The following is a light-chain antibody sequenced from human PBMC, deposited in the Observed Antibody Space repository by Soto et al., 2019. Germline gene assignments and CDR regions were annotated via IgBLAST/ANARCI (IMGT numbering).Light chain of an antibody. V-gene: IGLV2-8*01. CDR3: SSYVGNNNLV. CDR2: EVY. Sequence: QSALTQPPSVSGSPGQSVTISCTGTSTDFVGYNRVSWYQQPPGTAPKLMIYEVYKRPSGVPDRFSGSKSGKTASLTVSGLQADDEADYYCSSYVGNNNLVFGGGTKLTVL. J-gene: IGLJ3*02. CDR1: STDFVGYNR.